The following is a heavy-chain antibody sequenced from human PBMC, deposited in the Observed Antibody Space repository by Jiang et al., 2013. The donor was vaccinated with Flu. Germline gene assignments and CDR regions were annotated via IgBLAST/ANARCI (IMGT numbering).Heavy chain of an antibody. CDR2: INYSGIT. D-gene: IGHD3-10*01. CDR3: ARHLEEITLWAGWFDP. V-gene: IGHV4-39*01. Sequence: QTLSLTCTVSGGSISSASYFWGWVRQPPGKGLEWIASINYSGITYYNPSLKSRVAISGDTPKNQFSLKLSSVTAEDTAVYYCARHLEEITLWAGWFDPWGQGTLVTVSS. J-gene: IGHJ5*02. CDR1: GGSISSASYF.